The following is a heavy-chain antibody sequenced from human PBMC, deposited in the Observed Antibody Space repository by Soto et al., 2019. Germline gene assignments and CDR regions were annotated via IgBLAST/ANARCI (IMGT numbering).Heavy chain of an antibody. J-gene: IGHJ2*01. CDR2: IIPIFGTA. CDR3: AAGESRWGVLQEWYFDL. CDR1: GGTFSSYA. V-gene: IGHV1-69*06. D-gene: IGHD3-16*01. Sequence: QVQLVQSGAEVKKPGSSVKVSCKASGGTFSSYAISWVRQAPGQGLEWMGGIIPIFGTANYAQKFQGRVTITADKSASPAYMELSSLRSEDTAVYYCAAGESRWGVLQEWYFDLWGRGTLVTVSS.